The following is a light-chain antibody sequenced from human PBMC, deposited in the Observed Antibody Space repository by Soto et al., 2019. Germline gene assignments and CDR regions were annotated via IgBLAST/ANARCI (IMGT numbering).Light chain of an antibody. CDR1: SSDVGDYNY. CDR3: GSWDSSLSAYV. J-gene: IGLJ1*01. Sequence: QSVLTQPASVSGSPGQSITISCTGTSSDVGDYNYVSWYQQRPGKAPKLLIYDDNKRPSGIPDRFSGSKSGTSATLGITGFQTGDEADYYCGSWDSSLSAYVFGTGTKLTVL. V-gene: IGLV1-51*01. CDR2: DDN.